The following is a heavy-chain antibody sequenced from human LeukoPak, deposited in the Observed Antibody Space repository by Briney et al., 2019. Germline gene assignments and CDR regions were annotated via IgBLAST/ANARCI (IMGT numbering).Heavy chain of an antibody. CDR3: AGTKRITMIVAWYYFDY. Sequence: PSEALSLTCAVYGGSFSGYYWSWIRQPPGKGLEWIGYIYYSGSTNYNPSLKSRVTISVDTSKNQFSLKLSSVTAADTAVYYCAGTKRITMIVAWYYFDYWGQGTLVTVSS. J-gene: IGHJ4*02. CDR1: GGSFSGYY. V-gene: IGHV4-59*01. CDR2: IYYSGST. D-gene: IGHD3-22*01.